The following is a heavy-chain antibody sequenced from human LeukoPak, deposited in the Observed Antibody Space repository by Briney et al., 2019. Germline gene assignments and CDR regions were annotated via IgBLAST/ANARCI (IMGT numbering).Heavy chain of an antibody. V-gene: IGHV4-39*07. CDR2: IHYSGST. D-gene: IGHD3-10*01. Sequence: PSETLSLTCTVSGGSISSSSYYWGWIRQPPGKGLEWIGSIHYSGSTNYNPSLKSRVTISVDTSKNQFSLKLSSVTAADTAVYYCARGRVTMVRGPLTYWGQGTLVTVSS. CDR1: GGSISSSSYY. J-gene: IGHJ4*02. CDR3: ARGRVTMVRGPLTY.